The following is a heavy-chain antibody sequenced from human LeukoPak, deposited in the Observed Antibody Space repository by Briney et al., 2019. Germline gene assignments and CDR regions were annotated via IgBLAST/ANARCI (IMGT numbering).Heavy chain of an antibody. J-gene: IGHJ4*02. V-gene: IGHV1-2*02. CDR3: ARDAPSYIAAAGDAFDY. D-gene: IGHD6-13*01. CDR2: INPNSGDT. CDR1: GYIFTGYY. Sequence: ASVKVSCKASGYIFTGYYMHWVRQAPGQGLEGMGWINPNSGDTNYAQKFQGRVTMTRDTSISTAYMELSRLRSDDTAVYYCARDAPSYIAAAGDAFDYWGQGTLVTVSS.